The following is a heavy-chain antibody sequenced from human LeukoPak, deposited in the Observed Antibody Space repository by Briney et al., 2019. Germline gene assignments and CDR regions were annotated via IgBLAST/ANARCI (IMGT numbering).Heavy chain of an antibody. CDR3: ARVMLPYCTTNNCPDAFDI. V-gene: IGHV3-9*01. Sequence: GGSLRLSCAASGFTFDDYAMHWVRQAPGKGLEWVSGISWNSGSIGYADSVKGRFTISRDNAKNSLYLQMNSLRAEDTAVYYCARVMLPYCTTNNCPDAFDIWGQGTMVTVSS. D-gene: IGHD2-8*01. CDR2: ISWNSGSI. J-gene: IGHJ3*02. CDR1: GFTFDDYA.